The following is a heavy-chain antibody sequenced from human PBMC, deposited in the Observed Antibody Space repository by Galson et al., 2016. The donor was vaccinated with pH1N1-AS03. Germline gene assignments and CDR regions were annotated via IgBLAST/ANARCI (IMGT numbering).Heavy chain of an antibody. CDR2: IWHDGSEK. Sequence: SLRLSCAVSGFTFSSHGMHWVRQTPGKGLEWVAVIWHDGSEKYYADSVKGRFTISRDNSKNTLYLQMNSLRAEDTAVYYCARDRHYYDYIWGTYRYDWYSDLWGRGTLVTVSS. J-gene: IGHJ2*01. CDR1: GFTFSSHG. CDR3: ARDRHYYDYIWGTYRYDWYSDL. V-gene: IGHV3-33*01. D-gene: IGHD3-16*02.